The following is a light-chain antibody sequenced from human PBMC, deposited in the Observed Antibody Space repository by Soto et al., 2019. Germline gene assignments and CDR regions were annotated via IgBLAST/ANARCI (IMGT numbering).Light chain of an antibody. Sequence: DIQMTQSPSSLSASVGDRVTITCRASQSISSYLNWYQQKQGKAPKLLIYAASSLQSGVASRFSGSGSGTDFTLTISSLQPEDFATYYGQQSYSTPPWTFGQGTKVEIK. V-gene: IGKV1-39*01. J-gene: IGKJ1*01. CDR3: QQSYSTPPWT. CDR2: AAS. CDR1: QSISSY.